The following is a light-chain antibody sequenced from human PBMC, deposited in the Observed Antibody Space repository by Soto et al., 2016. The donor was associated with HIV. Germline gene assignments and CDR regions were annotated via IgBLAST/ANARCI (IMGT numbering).Light chain of an antibody. Sequence: SYELTQPPSVSVSPGQTATITCSGDKLGDKYVCWYQQKPGQSPALLIYQDTIRPSGIPERFSGSISGNTATLTISGTQAVDEADYYCQAWDTNTGVFGGGTELTVL. CDR1: KLGDKY. J-gene: IGLJ2*01. CDR2: QDT. CDR3: QAWDTNTGV. V-gene: IGLV3-1*01.